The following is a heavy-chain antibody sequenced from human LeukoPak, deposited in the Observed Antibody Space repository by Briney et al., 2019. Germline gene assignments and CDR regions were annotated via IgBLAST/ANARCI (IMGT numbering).Heavy chain of an antibody. V-gene: IGHV3-48*04. CDR2: ISSFRSTI. CDR1: GFTFSSYS. CDR3: ARGLRGSGSYCDY. J-gene: IGHJ4*02. D-gene: IGHD3-10*01. Sequence: GGSLRLSCEASGFTFSSYSMNWVRQAPGKGLEWMSHISSFRSTIYYADSVRGRFIISRDNAKNTLYLQMNSLRAEDTAVYHCARGLRGSGSYCDYWGQGTLVTVSS.